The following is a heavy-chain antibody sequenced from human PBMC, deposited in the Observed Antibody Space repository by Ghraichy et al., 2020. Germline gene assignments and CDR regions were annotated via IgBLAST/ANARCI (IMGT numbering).Heavy chain of an antibody. V-gene: IGHV4-59*01. J-gene: IGHJ2*01. CDR3: ARTGSLRPDWFFDL. Sequence: SETLSLTCTVSGGSISSYYWSWIRQPPGKGLEWIGYIYYSGSTNYNPSLKSRVSISVDASKNQFSLKLRSVTAADTAVYYCARTGSLRPDWFFDLWGRGTLISVSS. CDR1: GGSISSYY. CDR2: IYYSGST. D-gene: IGHD1-14*01.